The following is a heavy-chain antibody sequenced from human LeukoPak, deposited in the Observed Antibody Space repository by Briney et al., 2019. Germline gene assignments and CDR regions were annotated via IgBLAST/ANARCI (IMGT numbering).Heavy chain of an antibody. CDR2: ISSSSSYI. D-gene: IGHD3-10*01. CDR1: GFTFSIYD. Sequence: GGSLRLSCAASGFTFSIYDMNWVRQAPGKGLEWVSSISSSSSYIYYADSVKGRFAISRDNAKNSLYLQMYSLRAEDTAVYYCAGTYGSGSYPNYWGQGTLVTVSS. V-gene: IGHV3-21*01. CDR3: AGTYGSGSYPNY. J-gene: IGHJ4*02.